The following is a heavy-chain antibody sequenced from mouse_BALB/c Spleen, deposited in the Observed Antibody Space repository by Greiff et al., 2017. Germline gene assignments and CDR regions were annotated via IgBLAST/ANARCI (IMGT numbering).Heavy chain of an antibody. V-gene: IGHV2-2*02. Sequence: QVQLKESGPGLVQPSQSLSITCTVSGFSLTSYGVHWVRQSPGKGLEWLGVIWSGGSTDYNAAFISRLSISKDNSKSQVFFKMNSLQANDTSIYYCARNSGYYDYDEAMDYWGQGTSVTVSS. CDR3: ARNSGYYDYDEAMDY. D-gene: IGHD2-4*01. CDR1: GFSLTSYG. CDR2: IWSGGST. J-gene: IGHJ4*01.